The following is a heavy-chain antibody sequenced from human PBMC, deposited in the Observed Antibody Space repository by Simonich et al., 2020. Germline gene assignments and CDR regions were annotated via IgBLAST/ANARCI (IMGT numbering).Heavy chain of an antibody. CDR1: GFTFSSYS. V-gene: IGHV3-21*01. CDR2: MSDLSSYI. CDR3: AREQARGGAFDI. Sequence: EVQLVESGGGLVKPGGSLRLSCAASGFTFSSYSMNWVRQAPGKGLEWVSSMSDLSSYIYYADSVSGRFTISRDNAKNSLYLQMNSRRAEDTAVYYCAREQARGGAFDIWGQGTMVTVSS. D-gene: IGHD3-16*01. J-gene: IGHJ3*02.